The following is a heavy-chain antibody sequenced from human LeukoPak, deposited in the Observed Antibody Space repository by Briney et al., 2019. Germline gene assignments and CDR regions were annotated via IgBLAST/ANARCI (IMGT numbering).Heavy chain of an antibody. CDR1: GFTFSSYW. V-gene: IGHV3-7*01. D-gene: IGHD6-13*01. Sequence: GGSLRLSCAASGFTFSSYWMTWVRQAPGKGLEWVANIKQDGSEKYYVDSVQGRFTISRDNSKNSLYLQMNTLRAEDTALYYCAREESGLSAGGNNWFDPWGQGTLVTVSS. CDR3: AREESGLSAGGNNWFDP. CDR2: IKQDGSEK. J-gene: IGHJ5*02.